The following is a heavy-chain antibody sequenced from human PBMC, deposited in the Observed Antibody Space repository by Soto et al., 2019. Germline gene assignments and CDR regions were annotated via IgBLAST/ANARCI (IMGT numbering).Heavy chain of an antibody. V-gene: IGHV4-4*02. D-gene: IGHD6-19*01. CDR1: GTSISSNFW. Sequence: QVQLQESGPGLVKPSGTLSLTCAVSGTSISSNFWWSLVRQPPGKGLEWIGEAHPSGTTDYNPSLESRVTISVDKSNNQLSLNLNSLTAADTAVFFCARHVGVAGTRGFDYWGQGVLVAVSS. J-gene: IGHJ4*02. CDR3: ARHVGVAGTRGFDY. CDR2: AHPSGTT.